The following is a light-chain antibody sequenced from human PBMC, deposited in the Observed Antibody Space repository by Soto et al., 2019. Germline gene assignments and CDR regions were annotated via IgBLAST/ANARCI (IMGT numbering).Light chain of an antibody. CDR3: SSYTSTHSYV. Sequence: QSVLTQPASVSGSPGQSIAISCTGTSSDVGGYTYVSWYQQHPGKAPKLMIYDVSSRPSGVSDRFSGPKSGNTASLTISGLQSEDEADYYCSSYTSTHSYVFGTGTKVTVL. V-gene: IGLV2-14*01. CDR1: SSDVGGYTY. J-gene: IGLJ1*01. CDR2: DVS.